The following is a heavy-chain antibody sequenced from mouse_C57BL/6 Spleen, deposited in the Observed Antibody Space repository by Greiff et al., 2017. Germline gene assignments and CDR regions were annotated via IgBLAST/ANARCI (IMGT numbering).Heavy chain of an antibody. Sequence: QVQLQQSGAELVKPGASVKISCKASGYAFSSYWMNWVKQRPGQGLEWIGQIYPGDGDTNYNGKFKGKATLTADKSSSTAYMQLSSLTSEDSAVYFCARSHCYGSSYDYWGQGTTLTVSS. CDR1: GYAFSSYW. J-gene: IGHJ2*01. CDR2: IYPGDGDT. V-gene: IGHV1-80*01. CDR3: ARSHCYGSSYDY. D-gene: IGHD1-1*01.